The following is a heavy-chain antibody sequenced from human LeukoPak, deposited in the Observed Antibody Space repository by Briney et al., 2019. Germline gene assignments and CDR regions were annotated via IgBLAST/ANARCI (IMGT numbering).Heavy chain of an antibody. CDR3: ARGRSTYDSSGFLDDFDY. J-gene: IGHJ4*02. D-gene: IGHD3-22*01. V-gene: IGHV3-21*01. CDR1: GFTFSSYS. CDR2: ISSSSSYI. Sequence: GGSLRLSCAASGFTFSSYSMNWVRQAPGKGLEWVSSISSSSSYIYYADSVKGRFTISRDNAKNSLYLQMNSLRAEDTAVYYCARGRSTYDSSGFLDDFDYWGQGTLVTVSP.